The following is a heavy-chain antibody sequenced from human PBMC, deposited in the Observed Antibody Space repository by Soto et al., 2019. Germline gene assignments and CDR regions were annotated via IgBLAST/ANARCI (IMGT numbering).Heavy chain of an antibody. Sequence: SETLSLTCTGPGYSISRYYWSWFRQPPGKGLEWIGYIYYSGSTTYNPTLKSRVNISVDTSKNQFSLKLSSVTAADTAVYYCARYGSGSSVWFDPWGQGTLVTVSS. CDR1: GYSISRYY. CDR2: IYYSGST. J-gene: IGHJ5*02. CDR3: ARYGSGSSVWFDP. D-gene: IGHD3-10*01. V-gene: IGHV4-59*01.